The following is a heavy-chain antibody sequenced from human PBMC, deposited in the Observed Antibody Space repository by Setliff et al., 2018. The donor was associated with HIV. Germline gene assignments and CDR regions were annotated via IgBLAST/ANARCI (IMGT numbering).Heavy chain of an antibody. CDR1: GGTFSSYV. CDR3: ALPYCSGGNCWSSASLPPAGWFDP. V-gene: IGHV1-69*05. CDR2: IIPIYGVT. Sequence: SVKVSCKASGGTFSSYVISWVRQAPGQGPEWMGGIIPIYGVTNYAQKFQGRVTITTDESTSTAYMELSSLRSEDTAVYYCALPYCSGGNCWSSASLPPAGWFDPWGQGTLVTVSS. D-gene: IGHD2-15*01. J-gene: IGHJ5*02.